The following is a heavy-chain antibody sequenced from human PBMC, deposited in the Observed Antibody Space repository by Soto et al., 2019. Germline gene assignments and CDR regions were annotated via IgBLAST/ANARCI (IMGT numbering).Heavy chain of an antibody. CDR2: IYVGDST. D-gene: IGHD3-10*01. CDR3: ARGGSSGTYYAHWNFDL. J-gene: IGHJ2*01. Sequence: EVQLVESGGGLVQPGGSLRLSCAASGFIVSNTYMSWVRQAPGKGLEWVSIIYVGDSTYYADSVKGRFTSSRDNSKSMLSLQMNSLRAEDTAVYYCARGGSSGTYYAHWNFDLWSRGTLVTVSS. V-gene: IGHV3-66*01. CDR1: GFIVSNTY.